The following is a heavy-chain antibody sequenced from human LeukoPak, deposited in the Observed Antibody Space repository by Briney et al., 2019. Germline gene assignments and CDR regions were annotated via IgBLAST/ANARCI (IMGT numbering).Heavy chain of an antibody. CDR3: VKDSLSGWSFDY. Sequence: GRSLRLSCAGSGCNFISYAMNWVHQAPGKGLELVSGISADGGRTYYADSVKGRFTISRDYSKNTLYLQMNSLRAEDTAMYYCVKDSLSGWSFDYWGQGTLVTVSS. D-gene: IGHD6-19*01. J-gene: IGHJ4*02. CDR1: GCNFISYA. V-gene: IGHV3-23*01. CDR2: ISADGGRT.